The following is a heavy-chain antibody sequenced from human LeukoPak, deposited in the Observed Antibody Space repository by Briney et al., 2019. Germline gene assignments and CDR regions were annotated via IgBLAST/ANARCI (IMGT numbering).Heavy chain of an antibody. Sequence: PSETLSLTCTVSGGSISSSSYYWGWIRQPPGKGLEWIGSIYYSGSTYYNPSLKSRVTISVDTSKNQFSLKLSSVTAADTAVYYCARVSTGWLDPWGQGTLVTVSS. CDR3: ARVSTGWLDP. D-gene: IGHD4-17*01. CDR2: IYYSGST. CDR1: GGSISSSSYY. J-gene: IGHJ5*02. V-gene: IGHV4-39*07.